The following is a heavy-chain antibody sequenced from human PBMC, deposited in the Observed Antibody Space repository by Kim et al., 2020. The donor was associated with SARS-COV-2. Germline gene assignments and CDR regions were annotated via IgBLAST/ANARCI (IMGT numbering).Heavy chain of an antibody. J-gene: IGHJ4*02. V-gene: IGHV4-39*01. D-gene: IGHD1-7*01. CDR1: AGSISSSIYY. CDR2: IYYSGRA. Sequence: SETLSLTCTVSAGSISSSIYYWDWLRQPPGKGLEWIGCIYYSGRAYYNPSLKSRVAISIDTSKNQFSLKLSSVTAADTAVYYCARQRDRELRSFDYWGQGTLVTVSS. CDR3: ARQRDRELRSFDY.